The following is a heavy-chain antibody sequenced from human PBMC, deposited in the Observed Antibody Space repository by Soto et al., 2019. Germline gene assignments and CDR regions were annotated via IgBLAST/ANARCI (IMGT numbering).Heavy chain of an antibody. V-gene: IGHV6-1*01. J-gene: IGHJ6*02. CDR2: TYYRSKWYN. D-gene: IGHD1-1*01. CDR3: ARVPATGTPIGYYYGMEV. CDR1: GDSVSSNSAA. Sequence: SQTLSLTCAISGDSVSSNSAAWNWIRQSLSRGLEWLGRTYYRSKWYNDYAVSVKSRITINPDTSKNQFSLQLNSVTPEDTAVYYCARVPATGTPIGYYYGMEVWGQGTTVTVSS.